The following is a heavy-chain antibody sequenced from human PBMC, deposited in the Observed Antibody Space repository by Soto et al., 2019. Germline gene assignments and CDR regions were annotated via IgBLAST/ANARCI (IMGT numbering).Heavy chain of an antibody. CDR3: AKDIKGSGWYYYMDV. CDR1: GFTFDDYA. V-gene: IGHV3-9*01. Sequence: GGSLRLSCAASGFTFDDYAMHWVRQAPGKGLEWVSGISWNSGSIGYADSVKGRFTISRDNAKNSLYLQMNSLRAEDTALYYCAKDIKGSGWYYYMDVWGKGTTVTVSS. D-gene: IGHD6-19*01. J-gene: IGHJ6*03. CDR2: ISWNSGSI.